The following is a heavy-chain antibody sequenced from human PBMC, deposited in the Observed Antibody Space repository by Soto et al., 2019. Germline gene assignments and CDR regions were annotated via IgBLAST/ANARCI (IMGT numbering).Heavy chain of an antibody. J-gene: IGHJ4*02. CDR2: ISGDGNDK. Sequence: QVQLVESGGGVVQPGRSLRLSCAASGFIFRNFGMHRVRRAPGKGLEWVAVISGDGNDKYYPDSMKGRFTISRDNFNNTLYLQLNSLRPEDTAVYHCVQGASTAHQPLDSWGQGVLVTVSS. V-gene: IGHV3-30*03. CDR1: GFIFRNFG. D-gene: IGHD1-26*01. CDR3: VQGASTAHQPLDS.